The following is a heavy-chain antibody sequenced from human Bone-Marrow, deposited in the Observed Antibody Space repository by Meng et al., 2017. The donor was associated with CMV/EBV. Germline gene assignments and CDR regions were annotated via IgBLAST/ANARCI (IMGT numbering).Heavy chain of an antibody. Sequence: TFTCYGISWVRRAPGQGLEWMGWISSYNGNTNYAQKFQGRVTMTTDTSTSTAYMELRSLRSDDTAVYYCARDTYCSGGSCYRRYSDYWGQGTLVTVSS. CDR2: ISSYNGNT. CDR1: TFTCYG. CDR3: ARDTYCSGGSCYRRYSDY. J-gene: IGHJ4*02. D-gene: IGHD2-15*01. V-gene: IGHV1-18*01.